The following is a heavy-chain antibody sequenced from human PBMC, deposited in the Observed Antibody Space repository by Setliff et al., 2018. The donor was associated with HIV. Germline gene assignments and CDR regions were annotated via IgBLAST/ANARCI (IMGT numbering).Heavy chain of an antibody. V-gene: IGHV4-59*08. CDR1: GGSISSYY. D-gene: IGHD3-22*01. J-gene: IGHJ3*02. Sequence: SETLSLTCTVSGGSISSYYWSWIRQPPGKGLEWIGYIYYSGSTNYNPSLKSRVTISVDMSKNQFSLKLNSVTAAHTAGYHCARGDTYYHDSSGYVKSALDCFDIWGQGTMVTVSS. CDR2: IYYSGST. CDR3: ARGDTYYHDSSGYVKSALDCFDI.